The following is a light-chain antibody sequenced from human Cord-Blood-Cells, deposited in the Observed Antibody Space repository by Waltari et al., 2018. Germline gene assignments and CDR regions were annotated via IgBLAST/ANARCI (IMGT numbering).Light chain of an antibody. Sequence: EIVLTQSPATLSLSPGGRATLSCRASQSVSSYIAWYQQKPGQAPRLLIYDASNRATGIPARFSGSGSGTDFTLTISSLEPEDFAVYYCQQRSNWRTFGGGTKVEIK. CDR3: QQRSNWRT. V-gene: IGKV3-11*01. J-gene: IGKJ4*01. CDR2: DAS. CDR1: QSVSSY.